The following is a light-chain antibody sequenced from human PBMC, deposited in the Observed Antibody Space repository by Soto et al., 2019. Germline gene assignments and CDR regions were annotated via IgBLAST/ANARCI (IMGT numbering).Light chain of an antibody. CDR3: AAWYDSLSGVV. J-gene: IGLJ2*01. Sequence: QSVLTQPPSASGTPGQRVTISCSGSSSNIGSKYVYWYQQLPGTAPKLLIYRNNQRPSGVPDRFSGSKSGTSASLAISGLRSEDEADYYCAAWYDSLSGVVFGGGTKLTVL. CDR1: SSNIGSKY. V-gene: IGLV1-47*01. CDR2: RNN.